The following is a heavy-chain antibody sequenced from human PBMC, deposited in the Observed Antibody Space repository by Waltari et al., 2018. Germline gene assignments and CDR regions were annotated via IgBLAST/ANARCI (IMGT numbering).Heavy chain of an antibody. J-gene: IGHJ3*01. V-gene: IGHV3-74*03. CDR1: GFTFSRSW. CDR3: ARAGLLGAFDV. Sequence: EVQLVESGGGLVQPGGSLRLSCAASGFTFSRSWIHWVRQFPGKGLMWASRINNDGSSTVYSDSVKGRFTISRDDAKNTVSLQMNNLSAEDTALYYCARAGLLGAFDVWGQGTMVTVSS. D-gene: IGHD2-15*01. CDR2: INNDGSST.